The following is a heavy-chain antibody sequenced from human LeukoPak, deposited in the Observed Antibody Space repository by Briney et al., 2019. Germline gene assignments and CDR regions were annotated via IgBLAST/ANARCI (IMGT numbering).Heavy chain of an antibody. D-gene: IGHD6-13*01. J-gene: IGHJ5*02. CDR3: ARSSWSTFDP. CDR2: INHSGST. Sequence: SETLSLTCTVSGGSISTSNYYWGWIRQPPGKGLEWIGEINHSGSTNYNLSLKSRVTISVDTSKNQFSLKLSSVTAADTPVYYRARSSWSTFDPWGQGTLVTVSS. CDR1: GGSISTSNYY. V-gene: IGHV4-39*07.